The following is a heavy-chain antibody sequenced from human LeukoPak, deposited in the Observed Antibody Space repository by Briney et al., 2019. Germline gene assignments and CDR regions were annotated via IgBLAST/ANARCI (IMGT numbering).Heavy chain of an antibody. CDR1: GGSISTYY. Sequence: SETLSLTCTVSGGSISTYYWNWMRQPPGKGLEWIGYLYNSGSTNYNPSLKSRLTISVDMSKNQLSLKLSSATAADTAVYYCARGVTSPLDAFDIWGQGTMVTVSS. V-gene: IGHV4-59*01. D-gene: IGHD1-26*01. CDR2: LYNSGST. J-gene: IGHJ3*02. CDR3: ARGVTSPLDAFDI.